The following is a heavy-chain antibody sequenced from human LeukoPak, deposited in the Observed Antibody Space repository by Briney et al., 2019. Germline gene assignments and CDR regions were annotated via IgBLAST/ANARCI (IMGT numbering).Heavy chain of an antibody. V-gene: IGHV4-59*01. CDR3: ARETSSSGWLDY. J-gene: IGHJ4*02. Sequence: SETLSLTCTVSGGSISSYYWSWIRQPPGKGLEWIGYIYYSGSTNYNPSLKSRVTISVDTSKNQFSLKLSSVTAADTAVYYCARETSSSGWLDYWGQGTLVTVCS. CDR2: IYYSGST. CDR1: GGSISSYY. D-gene: IGHD6-19*01.